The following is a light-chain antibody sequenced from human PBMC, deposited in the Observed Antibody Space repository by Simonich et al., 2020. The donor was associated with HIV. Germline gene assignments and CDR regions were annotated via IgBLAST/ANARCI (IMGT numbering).Light chain of an antibody. J-gene: IGKJ1*01. CDR3: QQRSNWPWT. V-gene: IGKV3-15*01. CDR2: GAS. Sequence: EIVMTQSPATLSVSPGERATLSCRASQSISSNLAWYHQRPGQAPRLLIYGASTRATGFPARFSGSGSGTEFTLTISSMQTEDFAVYYCQQRSNWPWTFGQGTKVEIK. CDR1: QSISSN.